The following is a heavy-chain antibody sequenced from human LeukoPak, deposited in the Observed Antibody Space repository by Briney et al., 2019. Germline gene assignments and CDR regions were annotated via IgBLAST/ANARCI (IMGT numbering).Heavy chain of an antibody. Sequence: SQTLSLTCTVSGGSISSGDYYWSWIRQPPGKGLEWIGYIYYSGSTYYNPSLKSRVTISVDTSKSQFSLKLSSVTAADTAVYYCAREDYRYAVNYGMDVWGQGTTVTVSS. J-gene: IGHJ6*02. CDR1: GGSISSGDYY. D-gene: IGHD4-11*01. CDR2: IYYSGST. V-gene: IGHV4-30-4*01. CDR3: AREDYRYAVNYGMDV.